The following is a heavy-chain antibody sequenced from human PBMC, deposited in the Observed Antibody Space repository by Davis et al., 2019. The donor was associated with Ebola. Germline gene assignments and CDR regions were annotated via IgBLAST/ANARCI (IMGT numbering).Heavy chain of an antibody. V-gene: IGHV4-59*01. D-gene: IGHD6-13*01. CDR1: GGSISSYY. Sequence: SETLSLTCTVSGGSISSYYWSWIRQPPGKGLEWIGYIYYSGSTNYNPSLKSRVTISVDTSKNQFSLKLSSVTAEDTAVYYCARGWSYSSSWYTFDYWGQGTLVTVSS. CDR2: IYYSGST. CDR3: ARGWSYSSSWYTFDY. J-gene: IGHJ4*02.